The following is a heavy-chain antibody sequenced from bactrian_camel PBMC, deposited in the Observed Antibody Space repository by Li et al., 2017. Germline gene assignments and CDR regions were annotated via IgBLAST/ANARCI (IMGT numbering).Heavy chain of an antibody. CDR1: TYRSKC. D-gene: IGHD2*01. V-gene: IGHV3S1*01. CDR2: IHVGNPRT. CDR3: ATDDCSGGACFIRPVYSY. J-gene: IGHJ4*01. Sequence: VQLVESGGGSVQPGGSLTLACVVPTYRSKCVAWFRQAPGKEREGVAAIHVGNPRTYYTDIAKGRFTISQDNARNTVYLQMNYLKSEDTALYYCATDDCSGGACFIRPVYSYWGQGTQVTVS.